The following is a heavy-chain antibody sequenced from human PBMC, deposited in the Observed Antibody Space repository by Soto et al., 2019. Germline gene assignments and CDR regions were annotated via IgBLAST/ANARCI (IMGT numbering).Heavy chain of an antibody. Sequence: EVQLVESGGGLVQPGGSLRLSCAAPGFTLSAYSMNWVRQAPGKGLEWISFINSGSDTIYYGDSVKGRFTISRDNAKNALYLQMNSLRDDDTAVYYCARPHLDRPTYYGLDVWGQGTTVTVSS. CDR3: ARPHLDRPTYYGLDV. V-gene: IGHV3-48*02. J-gene: IGHJ6*02. CDR1: GFTLSAYS. CDR2: INSGSDTI. D-gene: IGHD3-16*01.